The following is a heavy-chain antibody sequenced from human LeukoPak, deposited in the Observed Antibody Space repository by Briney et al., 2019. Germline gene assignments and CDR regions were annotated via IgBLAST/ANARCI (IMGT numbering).Heavy chain of an antibody. CDR1: GFLFGSYA. Sequence: GGSLRLSCAASGFLFGSYAMSWVRQAPGKGLEWVSGISGSGYSTYYADSLKGRFTISRDNSKNTMDLQLHSLRAEDTAIYYCAKDLSFDRGSLSYFFDYWGPGTLVAVSS. V-gene: IGHV3-23*01. CDR2: ISGSGYST. J-gene: IGHJ4*02. D-gene: IGHD3-9*01. CDR3: AKDLSFDRGSLSYFFDY.